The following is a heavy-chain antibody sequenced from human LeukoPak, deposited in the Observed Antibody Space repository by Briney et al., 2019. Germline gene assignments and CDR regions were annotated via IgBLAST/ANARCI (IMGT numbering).Heavy chain of an antibody. CDR2: IYYSGST. Sequence: SETLSLTCTVSGGSISSYYWSWIRQPPGKGLEWIGYIYYSGSTNYNPSLKSRVTISVDTSKNQFSLKLSSVTAADTAVYYCARGGPTYYYVSSGYYPEPQPYYFDYWGQGTLVTVSS. D-gene: IGHD3-22*01. J-gene: IGHJ4*02. CDR1: GGSISSYY. CDR3: ARGGPTYYYVSSGYYPEPQPYYFDY. V-gene: IGHV4-59*12.